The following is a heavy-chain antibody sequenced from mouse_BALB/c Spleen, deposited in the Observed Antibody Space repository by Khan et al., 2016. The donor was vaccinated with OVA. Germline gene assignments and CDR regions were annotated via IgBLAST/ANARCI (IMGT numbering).Heavy chain of an antibody. CDR3: AKDPPYYAMDY. CDR2: LWVGGSK. V-gene: IGHV2-6-5*01. Sequence: QVQLMQSGPGLVAPSQSLSITCTVSGFSLTAYAVSWIRQPPGKGLEWLGVLWVGGSKHYYSAFISRLNISKDNSKSQVILKMNSQQTDDTAMYYCAKDPPYYAMDYWGQGTSVTVSS. CDR1: GFSLTAYA. J-gene: IGHJ4*01.